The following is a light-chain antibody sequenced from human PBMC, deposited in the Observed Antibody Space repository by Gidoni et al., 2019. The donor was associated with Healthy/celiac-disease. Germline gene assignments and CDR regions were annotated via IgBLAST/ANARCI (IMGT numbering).Light chain of an antibody. CDR1: QGISSY. Sequence: DIQLTQSPSFLSASVGVRVTITCRASQGISSYLAWYQQKPGKAPKLLIYAASTLQSGVPSRFSGSGSGTEFTLTISSLQPEDCATYYCQQLNSYPPYTFGQGTKLEIK. CDR2: AAS. V-gene: IGKV1-9*01. CDR3: QQLNSYPPYT. J-gene: IGKJ2*01.